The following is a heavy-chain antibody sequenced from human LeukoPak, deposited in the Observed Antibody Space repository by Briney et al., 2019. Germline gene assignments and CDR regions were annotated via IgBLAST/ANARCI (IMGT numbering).Heavy chain of an antibody. CDR2: INPNSGGT. J-gene: IGHJ4*02. V-gene: IGHV1-2*02. CDR1: GYTFTGYY. CDR3: ARDLHYDILTGYNY. Sequence: ASVTVSCTASGYTFTGYYMHWVRQAPGQGLEWMGWINPNSGGTNYARKFQGRVTMTRDTSISTAYMELSRLRSDDTAVYYCARDLHYDILTGYNYWGQGTLVTVSS. D-gene: IGHD3-9*01.